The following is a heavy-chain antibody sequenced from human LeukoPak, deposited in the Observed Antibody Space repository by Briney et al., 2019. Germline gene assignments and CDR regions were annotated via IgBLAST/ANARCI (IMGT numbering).Heavy chain of an antibody. CDR3: AKDPKTTVVTIYYFDY. J-gene: IGHJ4*02. CDR1: GFTFSSYG. V-gene: IGHV3-30*02. D-gene: IGHD4-23*01. Sequence: PGGSLRLSCAASGFTFSSYGMHWVRQAPGKGLEWVAFIRYDGSNKYYADSVKGRFTISRDNSKNTLYLRMNSLRAEDTAVYYCAKDPKTTVVTIYYFDYWGQGTLVTVSS. CDR2: IRYDGSNK.